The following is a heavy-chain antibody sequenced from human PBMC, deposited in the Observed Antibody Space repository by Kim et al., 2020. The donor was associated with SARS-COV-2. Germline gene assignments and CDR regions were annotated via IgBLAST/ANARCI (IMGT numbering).Heavy chain of an antibody. V-gene: IGHV3-21*01. Sequence: GGSLRLSCSASGFTFSAYSMNWVRQAPGRGLEWVSAISSGGVHIYYADSVRGRFTISRDNAKNSLFLQMNSLRAEDTAVYYCARDSGDYGDYSYYAMDV. J-gene: IGHJ6*01. CDR3: ARDSGDYGDYSYYAMDV. CDR2: ISSGGVHI. CDR1: GFTFSAYS. D-gene: IGHD3-10*01.